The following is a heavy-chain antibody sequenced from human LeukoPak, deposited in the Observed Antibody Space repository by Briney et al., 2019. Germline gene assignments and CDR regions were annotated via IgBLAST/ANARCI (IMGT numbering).Heavy chain of an antibody. Sequence: GGSLRLSCAASGFTLSHFWMTWVRQAPGKGLEWVANIKEDGSLQYYVDSVKGRFTISRDNAKNSLYLLMNSLRAEDTAVYYCARDGGYSSSWYRSYFDYWGQGTLVTVSS. J-gene: IGHJ4*02. CDR1: GFTLSHFW. CDR3: ARDGGYSSSWYRSYFDY. D-gene: IGHD6-13*01. CDR2: IKEDGSLQ. V-gene: IGHV3-7*03.